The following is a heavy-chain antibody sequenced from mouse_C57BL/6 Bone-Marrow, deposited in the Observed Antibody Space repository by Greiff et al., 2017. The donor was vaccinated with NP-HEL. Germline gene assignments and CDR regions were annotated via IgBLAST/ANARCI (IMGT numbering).Heavy chain of an antibody. J-gene: IGHJ3*01. CDR3: ARHEDRDGYYGVAWFAY. V-gene: IGHV1-62-2*01. Sequence: VQLQESGAELVKPGASVKLSCKASGYTFTEYTIHWVKQRSGQGLEWIGWFYPGSGSIKYNEKFKDKATLTADKSSSTVYMELSRLTSEDSAVYFCARHEDRDGYYGVAWFAYWGQGTLVTVSA. CDR2: FYPGSGSI. CDR1: GYTFTEYT. D-gene: IGHD2-3*01.